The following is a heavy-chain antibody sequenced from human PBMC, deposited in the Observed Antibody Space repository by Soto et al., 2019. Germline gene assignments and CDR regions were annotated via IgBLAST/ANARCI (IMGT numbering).Heavy chain of an antibody. CDR3: ASYNWNYGSRYFDY. D-gene: IGHD1-7*01. CDR1: GGSISSYY. J-gene: IGHJ4*02. CDR2: IYYSGST. Sequence: SETLSLTCTVSGGSISSYYWSWIRQPPGKGLEWIGYIYYSGSTNYNPSLKSRVTISVDTSKNQFSLKLSSVTAADTAVYYCASYNWNYGSRYFDYWGQGTLVTVSS. V-gene: IGHV4-59*01.